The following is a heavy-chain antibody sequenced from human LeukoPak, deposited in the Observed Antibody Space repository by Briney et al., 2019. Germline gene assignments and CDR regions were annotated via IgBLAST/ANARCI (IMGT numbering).Heavy chain of an antibody. CDR1: GVAFTTCD. V-gene: IGHV3-13*04. Sequence: PSPSSAVSGVAFTTCDIPSGLQSAGKRLESCSGIGVGGDTSYPDYVRDRFTSSRENAKHSLYLQMNRLTTGDTAVYYCARGLGGVRGVDYVFDIWGQGTMVTVSS. D-gene: IGHD3-10*01. CDR2: IGVGGDT. J-gene: IGHJ3*02. CDR3: ARGLGGVRGVDYVFDI.